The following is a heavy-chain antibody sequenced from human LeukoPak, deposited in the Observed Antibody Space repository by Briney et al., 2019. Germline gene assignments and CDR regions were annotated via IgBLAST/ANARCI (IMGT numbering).Heavy chain of an antibody. Sequence: GESLKISCKGSGYSFTSYWIGWVRQMPGKGLEWMGTIYPGDSDTRYSPSFQGQVTISADKSISTAYLQWSSLKASDTAMYYCARPGTVLLWFGELLPQDAFDIWGQGTMDTVSS. CDR1: GYSFTSYW. J-gene: IGHJ3*02. CDR2: IYPGDSDT. V-gene: IGHV5-51*01. CDR3: ARPGTVLLWFGELLPQDAFDI. D-gene: IGHD3-10*01.